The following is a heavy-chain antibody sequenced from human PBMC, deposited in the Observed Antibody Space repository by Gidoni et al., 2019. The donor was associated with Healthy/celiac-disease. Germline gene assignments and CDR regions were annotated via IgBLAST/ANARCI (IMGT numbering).Heavy chain of an antibody. CDR3: ARGTRTGYSSSWYGY. V-gene: IGHV4-30-4*07. CDR1: GGSISSGGYS. D-gene: IGHD6-13*01. J-gene: IGHJ4*02. Sequence: QVQLQESGPGLVKPSQTLSLTCAVSGGSISSGGYSWSWIRQPTGKGLEWIGSIYYSGSTYYNPSLQSRVTISVDTSKNQFSLKLSSVTAADTAVYYCARGTRTGYSSSWYGYWGQGTLVTVSS. CDR2: IYYSGST.